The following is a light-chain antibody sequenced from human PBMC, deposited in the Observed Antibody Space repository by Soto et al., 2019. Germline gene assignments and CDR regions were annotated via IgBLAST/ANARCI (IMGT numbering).Light chain of an antibody. V-gene: IGKV3-20*01. J-gene: IGKJ5*01. CDR1: QSLSSN. CDR2: GAS. CDR3: QQYGSSAPIT. Sequence: VLTQSPATLSVSPGERAAVSCRASQSLSSNLAWYQQKPGQAPRLLIYGASIRATGIPDRFSGSGSETDFTLTISRLEPEDFALYYCQQYGSSAPITFGQGTRLE.